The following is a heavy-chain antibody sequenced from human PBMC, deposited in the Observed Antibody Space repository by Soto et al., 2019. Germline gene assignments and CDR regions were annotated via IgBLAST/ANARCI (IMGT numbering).Heavy chain of an antibody. V-gene: IGHV3-9*01. J-gene: IGHJ6*02. CDR2: ISWNSGSI. CDR1: GFTFDDYA. Sequence: GGSLRLSCAASGFTFDDYAMHWVRQAPGKGLEWVSGISWNSGSIGYADSVKGRFTISRDNAKNSLYLQMNSLRAEDTALYYCAKDFSLKRGYDFWSGYYYYYYGMDVWGQGTTVTVSS. CDR3: AKDFSLKRGYDFWSGYYYYYYGMDV. D-gene: IGHD3-3*01.